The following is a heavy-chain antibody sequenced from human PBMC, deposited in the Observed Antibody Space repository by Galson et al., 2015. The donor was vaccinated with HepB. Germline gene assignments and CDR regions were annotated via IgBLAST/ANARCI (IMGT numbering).Heavy chain of an antibody. V-gene: IGHV4-4*02. Sequence: TLSLTCAVSGGSISSSNWWSWVRQPPGKGLEWIGEIYHSGSTNYNPSLKSRVTISVDKSKNQFSLKLSSVTAADTAVYYCARDGGYNGRDFDYWGQGTLVTVSS. D-gene: IGHD3-10*01. CDR3: ARDGGYNGRDFDY. J-gene: IGHJ4*02. CDR2: IYHSGST. CDR1: GGSISSSNW.